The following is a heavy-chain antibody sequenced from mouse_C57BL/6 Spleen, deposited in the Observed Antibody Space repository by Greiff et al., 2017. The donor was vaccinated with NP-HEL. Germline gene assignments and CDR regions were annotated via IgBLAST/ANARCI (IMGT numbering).Heavy chain of an antibody. V-gene: IGHV2-5*01. Sequence: QVQLKESGPGLVQPSQSLSITCTVSGFSLTSYGVHWVRQSPGKGLEWLGVIWRGGSTDYNAAFMSRLSITKDNSKSQVFFKMNSLQAADTAIYYCSLRSFITSGAMDYWGQGTSVTVSS. CDR3: SLRSFITSGAMDY. D-gene: IGHD1-1*01. CDR1: GFSLTSYG. J-gene: IGHJ4*01. CDR2: IWRGGST.